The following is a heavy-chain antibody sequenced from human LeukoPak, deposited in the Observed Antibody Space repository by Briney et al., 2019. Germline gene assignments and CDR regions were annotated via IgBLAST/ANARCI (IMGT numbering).Heavy chain of an antibody. CDR1: GYTFTAYY. Sequence: ASVKVSCKASGYTFTAYYVHWVRQAPGQGLEWMGWINGNSGGTNYAQKFQGRVALTRDTSISTAYMELSRLKSDDTAVYYCARLVWGVDYYYYYMDVWGKGTTVTVSS. J-gene: IGHJ6*03. CDR2: INGNSGGT. CDR3: ARLVWGVDYYYYYMDV. V-gene: IGHV1-2*02. D-gene: IGHD3-10*01.